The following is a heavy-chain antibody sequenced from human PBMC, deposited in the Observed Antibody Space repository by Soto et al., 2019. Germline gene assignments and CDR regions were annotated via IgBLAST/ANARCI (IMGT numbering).Heavy chain of an antibody. CDR1: GFTFSSYS. CDR2: ISRSSSYI. CDR3: ARDGYYYDSSGYYSY. J-gene: IGHJ4*02. V-gene: IGHV3-21*01. D-gene: IGHD3-22*01. Sequence: GGSLRLSCAASGFTFSSYSMNGVRQGPGKGLEWVSSISRSSSYIYYADSVKGRFTISRDTAKNSLYLKMNSLRAEETAVHYCARDGYYYDSSGYYSYWGQGTLVTVSS.